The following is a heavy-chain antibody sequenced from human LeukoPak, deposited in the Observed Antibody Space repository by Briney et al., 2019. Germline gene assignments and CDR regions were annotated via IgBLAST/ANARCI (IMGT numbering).Heavy chain of an antibody. V-gene: IGHV1-18*01. D-gene: IGHD5-18*01. CDR2: IIAYNGNT. CDR1: GYTFTSYG. CDR3: EISMGGYSYGTNWFDP. Sequence: ASVKVSCKASGYTFTSYGISRVRQTPGQGLEWMGWIIAYNGNTIYAQKIQGKFTMTTDTSTSTAYMELRSLRSDDAAVYYCEISMGGYSYGTNWFDPWGQGTLVTVSS. J-gene: IGHJ5*02.